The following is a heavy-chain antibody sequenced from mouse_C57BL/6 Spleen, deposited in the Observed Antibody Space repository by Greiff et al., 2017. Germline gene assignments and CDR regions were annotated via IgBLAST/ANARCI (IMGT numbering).Heavy chain of an antibody. CDR2: IHPNSGST. CDR3: ARIYYGGSDWYFGV. J-gene: IGHJ1*03. CDR1: GYTFTSYW. Sequence: QVQLQQPGAELVKPGASVKLSCKASGYTFTSYWMHWVKQRPGQGLEWSGMIHPNSGSTNYNEKFKSKATLTVDKSSSTAYMQLSSLTSEDSAVYNCARIYYGGSDWYFGVWGTGTTVTV. V-gene: IGHV1-64*01. D-gene: IGHD1-1*01.